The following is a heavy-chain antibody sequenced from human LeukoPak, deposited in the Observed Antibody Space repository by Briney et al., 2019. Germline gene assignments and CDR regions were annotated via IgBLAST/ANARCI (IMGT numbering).Heavy chain of an antibody. CDR2: ISSSSSYI. CDR1: GVTFSSYA. V-gene: IGHV3-21*01. J-gene: IGHJ4*02. D-gene: IGHD6-19*01. Sequence: PGGSLRLSCAASGVTFSSYAMNWVRQAPGKGLEWVSSISSSSSYIYYAESLKGRFTISRDNAKNSLYLQMNSLRAEDTAVYFCARGPGSGWYNYWGQGTLVTVSS. CDR3: ARGPGSGWYNY.